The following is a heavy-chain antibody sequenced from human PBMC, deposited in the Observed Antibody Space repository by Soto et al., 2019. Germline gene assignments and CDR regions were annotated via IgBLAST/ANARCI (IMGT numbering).Heavy chain of an antibody. V-gene: IGHV4-34*01. CDR1: GGSFSDYS. D-gene: IGHD3-22*01. Sequence: QVQLQQWGAGLLKPSETLSLTCAVYGGSFSDYSWTWIRQPPGKGLEWIGEINDSGSNNYTTSLERRVTISRDTSKNRFSLKLSSVTAADTAVYYCARGSHKLHSYDSSGFYHYVDYWGQGSLVTVSS. J-gene: IGHJ4*02. CDR2: INDSGSN. CDR3: ARGSHKLHSYDSSGFYHYVDY.